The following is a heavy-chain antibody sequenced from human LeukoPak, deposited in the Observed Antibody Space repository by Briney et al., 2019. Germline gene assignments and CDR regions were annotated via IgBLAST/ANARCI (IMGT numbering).Heavy chain of an antibody. Sequence: NASETLSLTCTVSDGSITNYDWSWVRQSPGKGLEWIGYIYYSGSTSSNPSLKSRVTISVDTSKNQFSLKLGSVTAADTAVYYCARDGPQDRLSLIVGADDAFDIWGQGTMVTVSS. J-gene: IGHJ3*02. CDR1: DGSITNYD. V-gene: IGHV4-59*12. CDR3: ARDGPQDRLSLIVGADDAFDI. D-gene: IGHD1-26*01. CDR2: IYYSGST.